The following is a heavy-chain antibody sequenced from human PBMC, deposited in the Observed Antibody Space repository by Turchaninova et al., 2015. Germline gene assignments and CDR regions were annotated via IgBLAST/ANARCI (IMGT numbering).Heavy chain of an antibody. CDR2: ISFDGNNK. J-gene: IGHJ6*02. Sequence: QVQLVESGGGVVQPGWSLRLSCVASKFTFSAYGIHWVRQAPGKGLEWVAVISFDGNNKNYADTVKGRFTISRDNSKNTLYLQMNSLRAEDTAVYYCAKDIRTGYDYYYGMDVWGQGTTVTVSS. V-gene: IGHV3-30*18. CDR1: KFTFSAYG. D-gene: IGHD3-9*01. CDR3: AKDIRTGYDYYYGMDV.